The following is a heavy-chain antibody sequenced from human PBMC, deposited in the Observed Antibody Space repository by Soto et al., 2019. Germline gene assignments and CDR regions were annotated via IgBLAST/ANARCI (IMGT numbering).Heavy chain of an antibody. CDR3: ARGPLLWGDV. Sequence: QVQLVQSGAEVKKTGASVKVSCKASGYTFTNYAMHWVRQAPGQRLEWMGWINAGNGNTKYSQKFQGRVTITRDTSASTAYMELSSLRSEDTAVYYCARGPLLWGDVWGQGTTVTVSS. CDR2: INAGNGNT. J-gene: IGHJ6*02. D-gene: IGHD3-10*01. V-gene: IGHV1-3*01. CDR1: GYTFTNYA.